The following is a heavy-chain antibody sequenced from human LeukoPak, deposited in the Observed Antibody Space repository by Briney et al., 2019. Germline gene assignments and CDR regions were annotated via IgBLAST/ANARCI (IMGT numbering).Heavy chain of an antibody. CDR3: AKGHYYGSGSLDY. CDR1: GLTFSSYG. V-gene: IGHV3-23*01. Sequence: PGGSLRLSCAASGLTFSSYGMSWVRQAPGKGLEWVSAIGGRDGSTYYADSVKGRFTISRDNSKNTLYVQMNSLRAEDTAVYYCAKGHYYGSGSLDYWGQGTLVTVSS. D-gene: IGHD3-10*01. CDR2: IGGRDGST. J-gene: IGHJ4*02.